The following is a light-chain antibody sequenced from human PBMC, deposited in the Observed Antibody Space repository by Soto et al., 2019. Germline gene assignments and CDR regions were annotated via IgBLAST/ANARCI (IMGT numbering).Light chain of an antibody. J-gene: IGKJ4*01. V-gene: IGKV3-11*01. CDR2: DAS. CDR1: QSVSSY. Sequence: EIVLTQSPATLSLSPGERATLSCRASQSVSSYLAWYQQKPRQAPRLLIYDASHRATGIPARFSGSGSGTDFTLTISSLEPEDFAVYYCQQRSNWPSLTFGGGTKVEIK. CDR3: QQRSNWPSLT.